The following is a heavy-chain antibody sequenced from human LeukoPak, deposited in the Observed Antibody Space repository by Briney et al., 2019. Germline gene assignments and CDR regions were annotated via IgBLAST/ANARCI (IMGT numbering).Heavy chain of an antibody. V-gene: IGHV4-39*01. Sequence: SETLSLTCTVSGGSISSSSYYWGWIRQPPGKGLEWIGSIYYSGSTYYNPSLKSRVTISVDTSKNQFSLKLSSVTAADTAVYYCASSKRPFDYWGQGTLVTVSS. CDR1: GGSISSSSYY. CDR3: ASSKRPFDY. J-gene: IGHJ4*02. CDR2: IYYSGST. D-gene: IGHD5-24*01.